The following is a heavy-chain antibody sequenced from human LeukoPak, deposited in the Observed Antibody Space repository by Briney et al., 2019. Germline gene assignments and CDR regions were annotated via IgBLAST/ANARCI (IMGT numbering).Heavy chain of an antibody. CDR2: INPGGGST. J-gene: IGHJ5*02. D-gene: IGHD4-17*01. CDR3: ARDYGDYVNWFDP. V-gene: IGHV1-46*01. Sequence: ASVKLSCKASGYTFTTYYMHWVRQAPGQGLEWMGIINPGGGSTTYAQKFKGRVTMTRDNSTSSVYMELSSLRPEDTAVYYCARDYGDYVNWFDPWGQGTLVTVSS. CDR1: GYTFTTYY.